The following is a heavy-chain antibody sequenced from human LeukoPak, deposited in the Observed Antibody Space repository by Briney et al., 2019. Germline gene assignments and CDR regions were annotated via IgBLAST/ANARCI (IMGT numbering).Heavy chain of an antibody. J-gene: IGHJ5*01. V-gene: IGHV1-2*02. Sequence: GASVKVSCKASGYTFTGYYMHWVRQAPGQGLEWMGWINPNSGGTNYAQKFQGRVTMTRDTSISTAYMELSRLRSDDTAVYYCARDLEYQGPAAISFGWFDPWGQGTLVTVSS. CDR3: ARDLEYQGPAAISFGWFDP. CDR1: GYTFTGYY. D-gene: IGHD2-2*02. CDR2: INPNSGGT.